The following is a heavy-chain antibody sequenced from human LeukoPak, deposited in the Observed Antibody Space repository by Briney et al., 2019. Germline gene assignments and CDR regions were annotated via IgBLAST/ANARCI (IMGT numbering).Heavy chain of an antibody. Sequence: RRASVKVSCKASGYTFTSYGISWVRQAPGQGLEWMGWISAYNGNTNYAQKLQGRVTMTTDTSTSTAYMELRSLRSDDTAVYYCARAASGWYRGFHDYWGQGTLVTVSS. J-gene: IGHJ4*02. CDR3: ARAASGWYRGFHDY. CDR2: ISAYNGNT. V-gene: IGHV1-18*01. CDR1: GYTFTSYG. D-gene: IGHD6-19*01.